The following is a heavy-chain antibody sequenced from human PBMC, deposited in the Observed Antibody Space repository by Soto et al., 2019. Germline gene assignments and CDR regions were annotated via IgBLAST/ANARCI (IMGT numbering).Heavy chain of an antibody. J-gene: IGHJ3*02. V-gene: IGHV1-69*13. D-gene: IGHD2-15*01. Sequence: VKASCKASGGTFRSYAISWVRQAPVQGLEWMGGIIPIFGTANYAQKFQGRVTITADESTSTAYMELSSLRSEDMAVYYCAPSCRYCSGGSPTHTSAFDIWGEGTMVTDSS. CDR3: APSCRYCSGGSPTHTSAFDI. CDR1: GGTFRSYA. CDR2: IIPIFGTA.